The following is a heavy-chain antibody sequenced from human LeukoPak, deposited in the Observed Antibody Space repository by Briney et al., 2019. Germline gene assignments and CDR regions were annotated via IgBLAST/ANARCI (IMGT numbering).Heavy chain of an antibody. D-gene: IGHD2-2*03. Sequence: SVKVSCKASGGTFSSYAISWVRQAPGQGLEWMGGIIPIFGTANYAQKFQGRVTITADESTSTAYMELSSLRSEDTAVYYCGRSSHGYCSSTSCYGYFQHWGQGTLVTVSS. V-gene: IGHV1-69*13. CDR3: GRSSHGYCSSTSCYGYFQH. CDR1: GGTFSSYA. CDR2: IIPIFGTA. J-gene: IGHJ1*01.